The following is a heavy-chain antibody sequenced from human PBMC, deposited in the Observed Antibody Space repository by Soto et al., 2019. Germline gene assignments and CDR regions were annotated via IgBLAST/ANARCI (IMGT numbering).Heavy chain of an antibody. CDR3: ASKRTMVRGVIAFDY. V-gene: IGHV4-34*01. CDR2: INHSGIT. J-gene: IGHJ4*02. CDR1: GGSFSGYY. Sequence: SETLSLTCAVYGGSFSGYYWSWIRQPPGKGLEWIGEINHSGITNYNPSLKSRVTISVDTSKNQFSLKLSSVTAADTALYYCASKRTMVRGVIAFDYWGQGTLVTVSS. D-gene: IGHD3-10*01.